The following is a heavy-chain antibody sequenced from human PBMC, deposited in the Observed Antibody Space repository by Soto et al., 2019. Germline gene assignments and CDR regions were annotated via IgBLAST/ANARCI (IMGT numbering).Heavy chain of an antibody. D-gene: IGHD3-22*01. Sequence: SETLSLTCTVSGDSISSSYWSWVRQPPGRGLERIGYISSSGTTNYKSSLKSRVTISEDTSKNQFSLKLNSVTAADTAVYYCARLRGVVYYYDSSGYLDYWGQGALVTVS. CDR2: ISSSGTT. CDR3: ARLRGVVYYYDSSGYLDY. J-gene: IGHJ4*02. V-gene: IGHV4-59*08. CDR1: GDSISSSY.